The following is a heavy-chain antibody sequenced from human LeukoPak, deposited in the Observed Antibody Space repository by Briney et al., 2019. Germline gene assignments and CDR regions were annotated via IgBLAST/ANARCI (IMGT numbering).Heavy chain of an antibody. CDR3: ARDGPPVATGNFDY. CDR1: GFTFSTYA. D-gene: IGHD5-12*01. V-gene: IGHV3-23*01. CDR2: ISGSDYST. J-gene: IGHJ4*02. Sequence: PGGSLRLSCAASGFTFSTYALTWVRQSPGKGLEWVSSISGSDYSTYYADSVKGRFTISRDNSKSTLYLEMNSLRAEDTAVYYCARDGPPVATGNFDYWGQGTLVTVSS.